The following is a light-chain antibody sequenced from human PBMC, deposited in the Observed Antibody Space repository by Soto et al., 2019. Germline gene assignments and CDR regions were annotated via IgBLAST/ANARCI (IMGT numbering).Light chain of an antibody. CDR3: QQYNEWPT. Sequence: EIVMMQSPATLSVSPGERATLSCRATQSISSNLAWYQQKPGQAPRLLIYGASTRATAIPARFSGSGSGTEFTLTISSLQSEDCAVYFCQQYNEWPTFGQGTRLEIK. CDR1: QSISSN. CDR2: GAS. J-gene: IGKJ5*01. V-gene: IGKV3-15*01.